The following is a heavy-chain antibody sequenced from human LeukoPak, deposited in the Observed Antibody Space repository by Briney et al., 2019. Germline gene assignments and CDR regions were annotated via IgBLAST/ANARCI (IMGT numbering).Heavy chain of an antibody. CDR1: GFTLSSYW. D-gene: IGHD2-2*01. J-gene: IGHJ4*02. Sequence: GGSLRLAFAASGFTLSSYWIHSVRQAPGKGLVLVSRIHSDGSSTSYAASVKGRFTISRDNAKNTLYLQMNSLRAEDTAVYYCAREIVVVPAALDYWGQGTLVTVSS. V-gene: IGHV3-74*01. CDR2: IHSDGSST. CDR3: AREIVVVPAALDY.